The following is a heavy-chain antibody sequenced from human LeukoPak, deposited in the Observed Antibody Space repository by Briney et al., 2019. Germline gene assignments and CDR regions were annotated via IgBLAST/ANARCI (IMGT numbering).Heavy chain of an antibody. CDR2: IYPGDSDT. CDR1: GYSFSSDW. J-gene: IGHJ5*02. Sequence: ESLKISCKGSGYSFSSDWIAWVRQMPGKGLEWMGIIYPGDSDTRYRPSFQGQVTISADKSISTAYLQWSSLKASDTAMYYCARQVDSSGYYYVRWFDPWGQGTLVTVSS. V-gene: IGHV5-51*01. D-gene: IGHD3-22*01. CDR3: ARQVDSSGYYYVRWFDP.